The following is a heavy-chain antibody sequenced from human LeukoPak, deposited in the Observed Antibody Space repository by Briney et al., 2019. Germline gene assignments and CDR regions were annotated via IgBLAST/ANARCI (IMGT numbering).Heavy chain of an antibody. J-gene: IGHJ6*03. Sequence: ASVKVSCKASGYTFTGYYMHWVRQAPGQGLEWMGWINPNSGGTNYAQKFQGRVTMTRDTSISTAYMELSRLRSDDTAVYYCARQPDYGGNLNYYYYMDVWGKGTTVTVSS. V-gene: IGHV1-2*02. CDR2: INPNSGGT. CDR1: GYTFTGYY. CDR3: ARQPDYGGNLNYYYYMDV. D-gene: IGHD4-23*01.